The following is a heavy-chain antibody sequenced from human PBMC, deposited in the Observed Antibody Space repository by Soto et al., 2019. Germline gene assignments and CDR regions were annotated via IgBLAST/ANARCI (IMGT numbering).Heavy chain of an antibody. J-gene: IGHJ3*02. CDR3: ARDSGGDDSSXYWALDI. CDR2: INIDGSDT. V-gene: IGHV3-74*01. CDR1: GFTFSNYW. D-gene: IGHD3-22*01. Sequence: GGSLRLSCAASGFTFSNYWMHWVRQTPGMGLVWVSHINIDGSDTTYADSVRGRFTISRDNAKNTLYLQMNSLRAEDTAVYYCARDSGGDDSSXYWALDIWGQGTMVTVSS.